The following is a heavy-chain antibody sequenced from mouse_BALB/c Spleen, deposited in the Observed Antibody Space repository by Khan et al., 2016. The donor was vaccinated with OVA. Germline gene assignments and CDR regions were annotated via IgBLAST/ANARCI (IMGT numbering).Heavy chain of an antibody. Sequence: QVQLQQSGAELAKPGASVKMSCKASGYTFTTYWMHWVKQRPGQGLEWIGYINPTSGYTDYNEKFKDKATLSADKSSNTASMQLSHLTSEDSAVYYWARDRIGYWGQGTTLTVSS. CDR2: INPTSGYT. CDR1: GYTFTTYW. V-gene: IGHV1-7*01. J-gene: IGHJ2*01. CDR3: ARDRIGY.